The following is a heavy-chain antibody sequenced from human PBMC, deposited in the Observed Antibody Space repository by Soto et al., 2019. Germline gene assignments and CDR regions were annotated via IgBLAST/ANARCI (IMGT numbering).Heavy chain of an antibody. J-gene: IGHJ6*02. Sequence: QVQLQESGPGLVKPSQTLSLTCTVSGGSISSGGYYWSWIRQHPGKGLEWIGYIYYSGSTYYHPSLKSRVTISVDTSKNQFSLKLSSVTAAATAVYYCARDHPPNYRRYYYGMDVWGQGTPVTVSS. CDR1: GGSISSGGYY. D-gene: IGHD4-4*01. V-gene: IGHV4-31*03. CDR2: IYYSGST. CDR3: ARDHPPNYRRYYYGMDV.